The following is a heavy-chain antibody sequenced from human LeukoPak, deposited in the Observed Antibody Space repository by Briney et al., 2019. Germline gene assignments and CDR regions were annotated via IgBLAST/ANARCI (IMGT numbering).Heavy chain of an antibody. Sequence: GWSLRLSCAASGFTFSSYAMHWVRQAPGKGLEWVAVISYDGSNKYYADSVKGRFTISRDNSKNTLYLQMNSLRAEDTAVYYCARDPRQYSSDLQPLFDYWGQGTLVTVSS. D-gene: IGHD6-19*01. V-gene: IGHV3-30*04. CDR1: GFTFSSYA. J-gene: IGHJ4*02. CDR2: ISYDGSNK. CDR3: ARDPRQYSSDLQPLFDY.